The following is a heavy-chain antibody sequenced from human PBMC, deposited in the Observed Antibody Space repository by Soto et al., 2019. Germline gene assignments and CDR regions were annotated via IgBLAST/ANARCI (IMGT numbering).Heavy chain of an antibody. D-gene: IGHD3-10*01. V-gene: IGHV4-31*03. CDR1: GGSISSGGYY. CDR2: IYYSGST. J-gene: IGHJ6*03. CDR3: ARTGGVYYYYMDV. Sequence: KTSETLSLTCTVSGGSISSGGYYWSWIRQHPGKGLEWIGYIYYSGSTYYNPSLKSRVTISVDTSKNQFSLKLSSVTAADTAVYYCARTGGVYYYYMDVWGKGTTVTVSS.